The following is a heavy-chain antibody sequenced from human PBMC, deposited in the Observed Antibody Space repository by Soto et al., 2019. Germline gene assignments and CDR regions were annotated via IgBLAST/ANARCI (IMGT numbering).Heavy chain of an antibody. V-gene: IGHV4-31*03. CDR3: ASALTGDYVGFDY. CDR2: IYSSGNS. CDR1: GASISRDDYY. D-gene: IGHD3-9*01. J-gene: IGHJ4*02. Sequence: QVQLQESGPGLVKPSQTLSLTCSVSGASISRDDYYWSWIRQHPGKGLEWIAYIYSSGNSDYNPSLSSRVAISLDTSKNQVSLRLSSVTAADTGVYYCASALTGDYVGFDYWGQGTPATVSS.